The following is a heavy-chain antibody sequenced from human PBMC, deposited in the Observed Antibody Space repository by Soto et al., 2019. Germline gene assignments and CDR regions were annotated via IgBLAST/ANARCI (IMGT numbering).Heavy chain of an antibody. CDR2: IYSGDSGT. CDR1: GLNVSRNP. D-gene: IGHD3-16*01. CDR3: TRELAAGERFVRFDS. J-gene: IGHJ5*01. V-gene: IGHV3-53*01. Sequence: EVQLVESGGQLIQPGGSLTLSCAASGLNVSRNPISWVRQAPGKGLGWVSFIYSGDSGTYYADSVKGRFTVSRDNSQKTVYLLMNSLRVEDTALYYCTRELAAGERFVRFDSWGQGTLVTVSS.